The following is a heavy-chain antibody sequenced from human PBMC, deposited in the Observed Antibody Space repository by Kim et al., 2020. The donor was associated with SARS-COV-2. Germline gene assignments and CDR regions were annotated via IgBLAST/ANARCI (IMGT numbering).Heavy chain of an antibody. J-gene: IGHJ1*01. CDR3: STSVWPIHPSTEYFQ. V-gene: IGHV3-15*01. CDR2: LKSKTDGVTA. Sequence: GGSLRLSCAASGFTFSNAWMSWVRQAPGKGLEWVGRLKSKTDGVTADYAAPVKGRFTISRDDSKNTLYLEMNSLKSEDTAVYYCSTSVWPIHPSTEYFQ. CDR1: GFTFSNAW. D-gene: IGHD1-26*01.